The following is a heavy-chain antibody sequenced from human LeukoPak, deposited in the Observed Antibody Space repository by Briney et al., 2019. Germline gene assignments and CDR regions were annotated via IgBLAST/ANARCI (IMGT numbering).Heavy chain of an antibody. CDR3: ARRPQYSGSYYDDAFDI. V-gene: IGHV1-46*01. CDR1: GYTFTSYY. J-gene: IGHJ3*02. CDR2: INPSGGST. Sequence: ASVKVSCKASGYTFTSYYMHWVRQAHGQGLEWMGLINPSGGSTSYAQKFQGRVTMTRDTSTSTVYMELSSLRSEDTAVYYCARRPQYSGSYYDDAFDIWGQGTIVTVSS. D-gene: IGHD1-26*01.